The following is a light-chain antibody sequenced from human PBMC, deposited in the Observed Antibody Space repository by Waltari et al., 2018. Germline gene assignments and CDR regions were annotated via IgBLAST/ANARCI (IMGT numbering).Light chain of an antibody. CDR3: CSYAGSPYV. CDR2: DVS. CDR1: SSDVGGYNY. J-gene: IGLJ1*01. Sequence: QSALTQPRPVSGSPGQPVPISCTGTSSDVGGYNYVSWYQQHHGKAPKLMIYDVSKRPSGVPDRFSGSKSGNTASLTISGLQAEDEADYYCCSYAGSPYVFGTGTKVTVL. V-gene: IGLV2-11*01.